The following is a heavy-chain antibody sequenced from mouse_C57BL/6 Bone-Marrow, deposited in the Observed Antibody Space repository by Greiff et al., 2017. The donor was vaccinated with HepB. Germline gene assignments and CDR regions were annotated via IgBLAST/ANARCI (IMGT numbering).Heavy chain of an antibody. CDR1: GYTFTDYY. D-gene: IGHD2-1*01. J-gene: IGHJ2*01. CDR2: INPNNGGT. V-gene: IGHV1-26*01. Sequence: VQLQQSGPELVKPGASVKISCKASGYTFTDYYMNWVKQSHGKSLEWIGDINPNNGGTSYNQKFKGKATLTVDKSSSTAYMELRSLTSEDSAVYYCARSYYGKGDYWGQGTTLTVSS. CDR3: ARSYYGKGDY.